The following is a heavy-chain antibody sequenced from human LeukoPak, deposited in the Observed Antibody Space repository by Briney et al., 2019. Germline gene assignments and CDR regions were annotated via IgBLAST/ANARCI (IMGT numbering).Heavy chain of an antibody. CDR3: ARGKEVITMLRGLKPSYYFDY. CDR1: GFTFSSYE. D-gene: IGHD3-10*01. J-gene: IGHJ4*02. V-gene: IGHV3-48*03. CDR2: ISSRGSTI. Sequence: QPGGSLRLSCAASGFTFSSYEMNWVRQAPGKGLEWVSYISSRGSTIYYAESVKGRFTISRENAKNSLYLQMNSLRAEDAAVYYCARGKEVITMLRGLKPSYYFDYWGQGTLVTVSS.